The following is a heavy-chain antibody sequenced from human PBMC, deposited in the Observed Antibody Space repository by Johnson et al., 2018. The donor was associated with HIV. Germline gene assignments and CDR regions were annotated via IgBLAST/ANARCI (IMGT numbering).Heavy chain of an antibody. J-gene: IGHJ3*02. Sequence: VHLVESGGGLVKPGGSLRLSCAASGFTFSGYAMSWVRQAPGKGLDWVSTISGSGGSTYSADSVKGRFTISRDNSENTLYLQMNSLRAEDTAVYYCAKGGGSGWSDAFDIWGQGTLVTVSS. CDR2: ISGSGGST. CDR3: AKGGGSGWSDAFDI. CDR1: GFTFSGYA. D-gene: IGHD6-19*01. V-gene: IGHV3-23*04.